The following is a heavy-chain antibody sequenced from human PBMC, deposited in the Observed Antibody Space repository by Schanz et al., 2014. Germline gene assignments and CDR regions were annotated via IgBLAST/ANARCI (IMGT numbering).Heavy chain of an antibody. D-gene: IGHD2-2*01. V-gene: IGHV1-18*01. Sequence: QGQLVQSGAEVKKPGASVKVSCKASGYTFTSYGITWVRQAPGQGLEWMGWISAYNGHTTYAQKFQGRVTMTTDTSTSTAYMDLRNVRYDDTAMYYCARGIPYCSSTSCSGLDAYDVWGQGTLVTVSS. J-gene: IGHJ3*01. CDR2: ISAYNGHT. CDR3: ARGIPYCSSTSCSGLDAYDV. CDR1: GYTFTSYG.